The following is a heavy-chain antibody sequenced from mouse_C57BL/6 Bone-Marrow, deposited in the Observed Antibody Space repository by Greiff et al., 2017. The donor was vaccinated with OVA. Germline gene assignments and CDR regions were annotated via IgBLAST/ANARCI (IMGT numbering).Heavy chain of an antibody. D-gene: IGHD1-1*01. CDR3: ARDFYDPNWYFDV. V-gene: IGHV1-52*01. CDR1: GYTFTSYW. Sequence: VQLQQSGAELVRPGSSVKLSCKASGYTFTSYWMHWVKQRPIQGLEWIGNIDPSDSETHYNQKFKDKATLTVDKSSSTAYMQLSSLTSEDSAVYYCARDFYDPNWYFDVWGTGTTVTVSS. J-gene: IGHJ1*03. CDR2: IDPSDSET.